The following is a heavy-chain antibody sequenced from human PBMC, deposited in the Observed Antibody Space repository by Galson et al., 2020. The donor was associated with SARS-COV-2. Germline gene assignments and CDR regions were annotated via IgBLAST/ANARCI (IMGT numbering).Heavy chain of an antibody. CDR2: ISYDGSNK. CDR1: GFTFSSYG. D-gene: IGHD3-9*01. J-gene: IGHJ3*02. CDR3: ARPASGRYFDAFDI. V-gene: IGHV3-30*03. Sequence: GGSLRLSCAASGFTFSSYGMHWVRQAPGKGLEWVAVISYDGSNKYYADSVKGRFTISRDNSKNTLYLQMNSLRAEDTAVYYCARPASGRYFDAFDIWGQGTMVTVSS.